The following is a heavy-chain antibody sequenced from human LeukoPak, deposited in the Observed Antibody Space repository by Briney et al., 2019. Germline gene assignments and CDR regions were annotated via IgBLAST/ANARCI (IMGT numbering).Heavy chain of an antibody. J-gene: IGHJ4*02. CDR1: GFTFSTYW. CDR2: INSDGSST. CDR3: ARVGYDNNGLDY. D-gene: IGHD3-22*01. Sequence: GGSLRLSCAASGFTFSTYWMHWVRQAPGKGLVWVSRINSDGSSTNYADSVKGRFTISRDNAKNTLYLQMNSLRAEDTAVYYCARVGYDNNGLDYWGQGTLVSVSP. V-gene: IGHV3-74*01.